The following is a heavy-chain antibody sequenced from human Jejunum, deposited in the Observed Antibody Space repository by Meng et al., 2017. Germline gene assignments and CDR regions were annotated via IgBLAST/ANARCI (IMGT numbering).Heavy chain of an antibody. CDR2: TYWDDDK. V-gene: IGHV2-5*02. Sequence: QITLKESGLTLVKPTQTLTLTCTFSGFSLSTVGEAVGWIRQPPGKALDWLALTYWDDDKRYSPSLKSRLTITKDTSKNQVVLTMAHMDPVDTATYYCAHRRRNSGYDNPYYFDFWGQGTLVTVSS. CDR1: GFSLSTVGEA. D-gene: IGHD5-12*01. J-gene: IGHJ4*02. CDR3: AHRRRNSGYDNPYYFDF.